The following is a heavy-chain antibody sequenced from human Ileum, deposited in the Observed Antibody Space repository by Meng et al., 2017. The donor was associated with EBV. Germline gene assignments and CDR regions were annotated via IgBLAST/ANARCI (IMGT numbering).Heavy chain of an antibody. D-gene: IGHD2-2*02. CDR1: GGSISSSDW. Sequence: LQLQEWGPGMVKPSGILSRTCAVSGGSISSSDWWSWVRQPPGKGLEWIGEIYRGGGTNYNASLKSRVTISVDTSKNHFSLKLNSVTAADTAVYYCARVRVIPAAIGFDYWGQGTLVTVSS. CDR2: IYRGGGT. V-gene: IGHV4-4*02. CDR3: ARVRVIPAAIGFDY. J-gene: IGHJ4*02.